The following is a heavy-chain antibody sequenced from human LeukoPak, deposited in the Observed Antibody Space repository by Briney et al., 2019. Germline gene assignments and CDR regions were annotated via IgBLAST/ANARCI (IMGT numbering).Heavy chain of an antibody. J-gene: IGHJ4*02. V-gene: IGHV3-21*01. D-gene: IGHD6-19*01. Sequence: GGSLGLSCAASEFTFSRYSMNWVRQAPGKGLEWVSSISTSSSYMFYAASVKGRFTISRDNAKNSLYLQMNSLRADDTAVYYCARTTDYSSGFDYWGQGTLVTVSS. CDR1: EFTFSRYS. CDR2: ISTSSSYM. CDR3: ARTTDYSSGFDY.